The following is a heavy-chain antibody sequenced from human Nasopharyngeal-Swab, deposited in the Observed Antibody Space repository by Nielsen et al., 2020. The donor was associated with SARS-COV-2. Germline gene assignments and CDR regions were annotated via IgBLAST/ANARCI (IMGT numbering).Heavy chain of an antibody. CDR2: IIPIFGTA. J-gene: IGHJ6*02. CDR3: STVTTVYYYGMDV. CDR1: GGTFSSYA. V-gene: IGHV1-69*13. D-gene: IGHD4-17*01. Sequence: SVKVSCKASGGTFSSYAISWVRQAPGQGLEWMGGIIPIFGTANYAQKFQGRVTITADESTSTAYMELSSLRSEDTAVYYCSTVTTVYYYGMDVWGQGTTVTVSS.